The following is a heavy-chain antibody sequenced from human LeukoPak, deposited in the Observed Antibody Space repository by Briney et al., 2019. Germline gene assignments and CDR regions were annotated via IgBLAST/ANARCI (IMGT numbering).Heavy chain of an antibody. J-gene: IGHJ3*02. CDR2: INQHGGDI. CDR1: GFTFSTST. Sequence: PGGSLRLSCEASGFTFSTSTMHWVRQAPGKGLEWVANINQHGGDIHYVDSVKGRFTISRDNAKNSLYLQMNSLRAEDTAVYYCATRDQGYSYGMTDAFDIWGQGTMVTVSS. CDR3: ATRDQGYSYGMTDAFDI. V-gene: IGHV3-7*01. D-gene: IGHD5-18*01.